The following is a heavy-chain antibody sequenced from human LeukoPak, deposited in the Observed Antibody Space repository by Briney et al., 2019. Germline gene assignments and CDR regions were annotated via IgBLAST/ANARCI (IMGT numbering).Heavy chain of an antibody. D-gene: IGHD6-19*01. CDR2: IWYDGSNK. CDR3: ASTSGWYEPIDY. V-gene: IGHV3-33*01. CDR1: GFTFSSYG. J-gene: IGHJ4*01. Sequence: PGGSLRLSCAASGFTFSSYGMHWVRQAPGKGLEWVAVIWYDGSNKYYADSVKGRFTISRDNSKNTLYLQMNSLRAEDTAVYYCASTSGWYEPIDYWGQEPWSPSPQ.